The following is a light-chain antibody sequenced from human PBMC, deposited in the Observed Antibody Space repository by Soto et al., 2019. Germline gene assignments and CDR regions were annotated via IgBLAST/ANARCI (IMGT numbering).Light chain of an antibody. Sequence: DLPMTPSPSTLAASVGDIVTLNCRASQSISSWLAWYQQKPGKAPKILIYDASSLESGVPSRFSGSGSGTEFTLTISSLQPDDFATYYCQQYNSYSTLGQGTKVDIK. V-gene: IGKV1-5*01. J-gene: IGKJ1*01. CDR2: DAS. CDR1: QSISSW. CDR3: QQYNSYST.